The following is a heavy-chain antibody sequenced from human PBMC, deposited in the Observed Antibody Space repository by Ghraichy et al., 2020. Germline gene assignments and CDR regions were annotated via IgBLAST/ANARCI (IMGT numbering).Heavy chain of an antibody. CDR1: GGSISPYY. CDR2: ISYGGHT. D-gene: IGHD5-24*01. Sequence: SETLSLTCTVSGGSISPYYWSWIRQPPGKGLEWIGYISYGGHTDYNPSLKSRVTTSIDTWKNQFSLKLTSVTAADTAVYYCTRDRRDGYNYVELWGQGTLVTVSS. CDR3: TRDRRDGYNYVEL. V-gene: IGHV4-59*01. J-gene: IGHJ4*02.